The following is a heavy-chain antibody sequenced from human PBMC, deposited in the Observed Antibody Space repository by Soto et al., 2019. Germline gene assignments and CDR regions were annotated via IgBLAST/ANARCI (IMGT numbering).Heavy chain of an antibody. D-gene: IGHD5-18*01. V-gene: IGHV4-31*03. CDR2: IYYSGST. CDR3: ARDGYSYGSVFDY. CDR1: GGSISSGGNY. Sequence: TSETLSLTCTVSGGSISSGGNYWSWIRQHPGKGLEWIGYIYYSGSTYYNPSLKSRVTISVDTSKNQFSLKLSSVTAADTAVYYCARDGYSYGSVFDYWGQGTLVTVSS. J-gene: IGHJ4*02.